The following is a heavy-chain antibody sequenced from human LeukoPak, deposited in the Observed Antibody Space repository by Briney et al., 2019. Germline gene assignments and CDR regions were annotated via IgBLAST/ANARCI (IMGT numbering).Heavy chain of an antibody. V-gene: IGHV1-2*02. CDR2: INPNSGGT. CDR3: ARESLGGLTYYYYMDV. J-gene: IGHJ6*03. Sequence: ASVTVSCKASGYTFTGYYMHWVRQAPGQGLEWMGWINPNSGGTNYAQKFQGRVTMTRDTSISTAYMELSRLRSDDTAVYYCARESLGGLTYYYYMDVWGKGTTVTVSS. CDR1: GYTFTGYY. D-gene: IGHD3-10*01.